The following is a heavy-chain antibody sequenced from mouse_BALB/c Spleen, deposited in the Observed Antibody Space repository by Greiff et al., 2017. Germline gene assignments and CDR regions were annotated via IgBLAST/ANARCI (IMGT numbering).Heavy chain of an antibody. J-gene: IGHJ3*01. Sequence: VQLVESGPGLVAPSQSLSITCTVSGFSLTSYGVHWVRQPPGKGLEWLGVIWAGGSTNYNSALMSRLSISKDNSKSQVFLKMNSLQTDDTAMYYCARDQTAYYRYDESYWGQGTLVTVSA. V-gene: IGHV2-9*02. CDR1: GFSLTSYG. D-gene: IGHD2-14*01. CDR3: ARDQTAYYRYDESY. CDR2: IWAGGST.